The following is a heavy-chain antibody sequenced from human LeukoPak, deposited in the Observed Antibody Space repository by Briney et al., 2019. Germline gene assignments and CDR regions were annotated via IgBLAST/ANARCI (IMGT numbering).Heavy chain of an antibody. CDR3: ARDPTYYYDSSGYSN. J-gene: IGHJ4*02. CDR2: IYYSGST. Sequence: PSETLSLTCTVSGVSISSGGYYWSWIRQHPGKGLEWIGYIYYSGSTYYNPSLKSRVTISVDTSKNQFSLKLSSVTAADTAVYYCARDPTYYYDSSGYSNWGQGTLVTVSS. D-gene: IGHD3-22*01. V-gene: IGHV4-31*03. CDR1: GVSISSGGYY.